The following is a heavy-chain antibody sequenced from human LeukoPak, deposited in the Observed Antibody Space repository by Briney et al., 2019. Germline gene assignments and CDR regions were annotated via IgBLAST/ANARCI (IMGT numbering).Heavy chain of an antibody. V-gene: IGHV4-4*09. D-gene: IGHD3-3*01. CDR2: IYTRGTT. J-gene: IGHJ2*01. CDR3: ARQPHDFWSSYYAMWNFDL. CDR1: GGSISSYY. Sequence: SETLSLTCTVSGGSISSYYWSWIRQPPGKGLEWIGFIYTRGTTSYNPSLKSRVTISVDTSKSQFSLKVTSVTAADTAVYYCARQPHDFWSSYYAMWNFDLWGRGTLVTVSS.